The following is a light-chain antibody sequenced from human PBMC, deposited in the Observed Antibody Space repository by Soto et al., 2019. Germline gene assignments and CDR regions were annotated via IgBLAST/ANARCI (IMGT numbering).Light chain of an antibody. CDR3: QQYHNWPPIT. CDR2: GSS. CDR1: QSVSSN. V-gene: IGKV3-15*01. J-gene: IGKJ5*01. Sequence: IVMTQSPATLSVSPGERATLSCRASQSVSSNLAWYQQKPGQAPRLLIYGSSTRATGIPARFSGSGSGTEFTITISSLQSEDFAVYYCQQYHNWPPITFGQGTRLEIK.